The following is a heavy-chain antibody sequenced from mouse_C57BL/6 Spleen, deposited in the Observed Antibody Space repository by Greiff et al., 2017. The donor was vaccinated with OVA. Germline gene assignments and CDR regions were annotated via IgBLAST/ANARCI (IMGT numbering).Heavy chain of an antibody. CDR1: GYAFSSSW. D-gene: IGHD1-1*01. CDR3: AMRGTTVVAPVDY. V-gene: IGHV1-82*01. CDR2: IYPGDGDT. Sequence: VQLQQSGPELVKPGASVKISCKASGYAFSSSWMNWVKQRPGKGLEWIGRIYPGDGDTNYNGKFKGKATLTADKSSSTAYMQLSSLTSEDSAVYFCAMRGTTVVAPVDYWGQGATLTGSS. J-gene: IGHJ2*01.